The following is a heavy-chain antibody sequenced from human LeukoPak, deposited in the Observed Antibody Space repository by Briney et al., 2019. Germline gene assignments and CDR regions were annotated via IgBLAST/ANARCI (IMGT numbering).Heavy chain of an antibody. CDR1: GFAFNTYW. CDR2: MNQDGTEK. V-gene: IGHV3-7*01. D-gene: IGHD1-1*01. J-gene: IGHJ5*02. CDR3: ARDQGNGCFDP. Sequence: GGSLRLSCAASGFAFNTYWMNWVRQAPGERLEWVASMNQDGTEKYYVDSVKGRFTISRDNAKNSLYLQMDSLRAEDTAVYYCARDQGNGCFDPWGQGSLVTVSS.